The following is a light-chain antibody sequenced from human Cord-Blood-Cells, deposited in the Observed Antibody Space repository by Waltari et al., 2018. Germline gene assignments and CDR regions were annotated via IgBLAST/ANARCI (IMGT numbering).Light chain of an antibody. J-gene: IGKJ2*01. CDR2: WAA. V-gene: IGKV4-1*01. Sequence: DIVMTQTPDSLAVSLGERATINCKSSQSVLYSSNNKNYLAWHQQKPGQPPKLLIYWAATREAGVPDRFSGSGSERDFTLTISSLQAEDVAVYYCQQYYSTPHTFVQGTKLEIK. CDR3: QQYYSTPHT. CDR1: QSVLYSSNNKNY.